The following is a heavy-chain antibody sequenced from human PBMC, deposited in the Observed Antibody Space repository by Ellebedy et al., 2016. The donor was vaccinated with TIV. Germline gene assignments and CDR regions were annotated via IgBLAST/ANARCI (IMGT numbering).Heavy chain of an antibody. Sequence: GGSLRLSXAASGFTFSSYWMHWVRQAPGKGLVWVSRIKSDGSSTSYADSVRGRFTISRDNAKNTLYLQMNSLRAEDTAVYYCARGKWELVPFDYWGQGTLVTVSS. CDR3: ARGKWELVPFDY. CDR2: IKSDGSST. V-gene: IGHV3-74*01. CDR1: GFTFSSYW. D-gene: IGHD1-26*01. J-gene: IGHJ4*02.